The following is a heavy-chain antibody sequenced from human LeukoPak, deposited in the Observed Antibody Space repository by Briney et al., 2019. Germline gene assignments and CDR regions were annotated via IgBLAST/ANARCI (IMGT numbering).Heavy chain of an antibody. J-gene: IGHJ5*02. V-gene: IGHV4-30-4*01. D-gene: IGHD6-13*01. CDR2: IYYSGST. CDR1: GGSISSGDYY. CDR3: ARSPIPAAGTSRFDP. Sequence: SETLSLTCTVSGGSISSGDYYWSWIRQPPGKGLEWIGYIYYSGSTYYNPSLKSRVTISVDTSKNQFSLKLSSATAADTAVYYCARSPIPAAGTSRFDPWGQGTLVTVSS.